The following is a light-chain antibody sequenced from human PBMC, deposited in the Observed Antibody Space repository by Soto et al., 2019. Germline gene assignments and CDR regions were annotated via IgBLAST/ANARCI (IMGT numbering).Light chain of an antibody. CDR2: DVS. Sequence: QSAMTQPASVTGSPGQSITISCTGTSSDVGGYNYVSWYQQHPGKAPKLMIYDVSNRPSGVSNRFSGSKSGNTASLTISGLQAVDQADYYSSSYTSSRGVFGGGTKLTVL. CDR1: SSDVGGYNY. V-gene: IGLV2-14*01. CDR3: SSYTSSRGV. J-gene: IGLJ2*01.